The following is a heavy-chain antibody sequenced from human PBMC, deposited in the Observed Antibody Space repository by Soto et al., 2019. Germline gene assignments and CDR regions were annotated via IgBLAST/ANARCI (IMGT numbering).Heavy chain of an antibody. J-gene: IGHJ5*02. Sequence: GGSLRLSCAASGFTFSSYSMNWVRQAPGKGLEWVSSISSSSSYIYYADSVKGRFTISRDNARNSLYLQMNSLRAEDTAVYYCARSLVVPAVAPHWFDPWGQGTLVTVSS. CDR2: ISSSSSYI. V-gene: IGHV3-21*01. D-gene: IGHD2-2*01. CDR3: ARSLVVPAVAPHWFDP. CDR1: GFTFSSYS.